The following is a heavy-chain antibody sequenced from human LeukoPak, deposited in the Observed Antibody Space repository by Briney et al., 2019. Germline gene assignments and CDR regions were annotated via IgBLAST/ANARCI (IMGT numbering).Heavy chain of an antibody. J-gene: IGHJ3*02. V-gene: IGHV4-31*03. CDR3: ARDIVVVVAATRRTDAFDI. D-gene: IGHD2-15*01. Sequence: SQTLSLTCTVSGGSISSGGYYWSWLRQHPGTGLEWLGYIYYSGSTYYNPSLKSRVTISVDTSKNQFSLKLSSVTAADTAVYYCARDIVVVVAATRRTDAFDIWGQGTMVTVSS. CDR2: IYYSGST. CDR1: GGSISSGGYY.